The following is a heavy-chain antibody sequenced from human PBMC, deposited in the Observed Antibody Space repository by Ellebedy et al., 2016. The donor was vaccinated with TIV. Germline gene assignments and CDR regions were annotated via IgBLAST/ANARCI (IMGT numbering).Heavy chain of an antibody. D-gene: IGHD5-18*01. CDR1: GYTFISYG. Sequence: ASVKVSCXASGYTFISYGISWVRQAPGQGLEWMGWISAYNGNTNYAQKLQGRVTMTTDTSTSTAYMELRSLRSDDTAVYYCARGYSYGSYFDYWGQGTLVTVSS. V-gene: IGHV1-18*01. CDR2: ISAYNGNT. CDR3: ARGYSYGSYFDY. J-gene: IGHJ4*02.